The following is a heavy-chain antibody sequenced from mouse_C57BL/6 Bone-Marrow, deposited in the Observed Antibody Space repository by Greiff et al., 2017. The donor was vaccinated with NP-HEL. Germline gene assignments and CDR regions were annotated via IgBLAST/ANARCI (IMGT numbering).Heavy chain of an antibody. CDR2: IDPENGDT. V-gene: IGHV14-4*01. J-gene: IGHJ3*01. Sequence: EVQLQQSGAELVRPGASVKLSCTASGFNIKDDYMHWVKQRPEQGLEWIGWIDPENGDTEYASKFQGKATITADTSSNTAYLQLSSLTSEDTAVYYCTDRGLRREAWFAYWGQGTLVTVSA. CDR3: TDRGLRREAWFAY. D-gene: IGHD2-2*01. CDR1: GFNIKDDY.